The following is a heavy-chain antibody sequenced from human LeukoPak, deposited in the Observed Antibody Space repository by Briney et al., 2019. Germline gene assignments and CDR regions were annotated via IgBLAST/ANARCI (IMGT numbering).Heavy chain of an antibody. D-gene: IGHD3-10*01. J-gene: IGHJ2*01. CDR1: GFTFTSSA. V-gene: IGHV1-58*02. Sequence: SVKVSCKASGFTFTSSAMQWVRQARGQRLEWIGWIVVGSGNTNYAQKFQERVTITRGMSTSTAYMELSSLRSEDTAVYYCAADLPLVRGVISDYWYFDLWGRGTLVTVSS. CDR2: IVVGSGNT. CDR3: AADLPLVRGVISDYWYFDL.